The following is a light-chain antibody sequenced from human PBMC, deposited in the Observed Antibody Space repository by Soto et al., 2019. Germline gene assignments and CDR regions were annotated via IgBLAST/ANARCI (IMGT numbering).Light chain of an antibody. CDR2: DAS. J-gene: IGKJ5*01. Sequence: EIVFTQSPSTLSLSPGERATLSYRARQSVSSYLAWYQQKPGQAPRLLIYDASERATGIPARFSGSGFGTDYTLTISSLEPEDFAVYYCQQRSNWPTFGQGTRLEF. CDR3: QQRSNWPT. V-gene: IGKV3-11*01. CDR1: QSVSSY.